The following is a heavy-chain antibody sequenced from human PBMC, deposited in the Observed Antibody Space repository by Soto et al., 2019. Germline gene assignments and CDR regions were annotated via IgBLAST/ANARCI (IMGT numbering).Heavy chain of an antibody. J-gene: IGHJ4*02. CDR1: GYTFTGYA. CDR3: VTDVAVDADFDY. CDR2: INAGNGNT. V-gene: IGHV1-3*05. Sequence: QVQLVQSGAEEKKPGASVKVSCKASGYTFTGYAIHWVRQAPGQRLEWMGWINAGNGNTKYSQKFQGRVTITRDTSASIAYMEETSLRSEDTAVYYCVTDVAVDADFDYWGQGTLGAESS. D-gene: IGHD6-19*01.